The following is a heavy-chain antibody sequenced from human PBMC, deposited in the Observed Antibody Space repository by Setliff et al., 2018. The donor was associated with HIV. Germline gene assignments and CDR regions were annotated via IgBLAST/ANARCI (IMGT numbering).Heavy chain of an antibody. J-gene: IGHJ4*02. CDR3: ARQSTTSRDFDS. CDR2: MCHGGNNN. Sequence: ETLSLTCIVSGGSISPTNYCWGWIRQTPGKGLEWIGNMCHGGNNNYYNPSLKSRVTISVDTSKNQFFLKVTSVTAADTAVYYCARQSTTSRDFDSWGQGTLVTVSS. CDR1: GGSISPTNYC. D-gene: IGHD2-2*01. V-gene: IGHV4-39*01.